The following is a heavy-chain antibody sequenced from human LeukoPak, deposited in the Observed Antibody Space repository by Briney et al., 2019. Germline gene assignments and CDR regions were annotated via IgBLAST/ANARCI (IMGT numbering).Heavy chain of an antibody. V-gene: IGHV4-59*01. D-gene: IGHD4-11*01. CDR3: ARGEALYSNYGFDY. CDR2: IYYSGST. Sequence: SETLSLTCTVSGGSINGYYWSLTRQPPGKGLEWIGYIYYSGSTNYNPSLKSRVTISIDTSKNQFSLKLTSVTAADTAVYYCARGEALYSNYGFDYWGRGTLVTVSS. J-gene: IGHJ4*02. CDR1: GGSINGYY.